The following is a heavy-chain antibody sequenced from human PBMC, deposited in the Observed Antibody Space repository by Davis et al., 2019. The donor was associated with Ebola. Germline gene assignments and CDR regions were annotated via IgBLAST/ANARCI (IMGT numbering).Heavy chain of an antibody. Sequence: GESLKISCAASGFTFSSYWMSWVGQAPGKGLEWVANIKQDGSEKYYVDSVKGRFTISRDNAKNSLYLQMNSLRDEDTAVYYCARGPSFLVSWGQGTLVTVSS. CDR3: ARGPSFLVS. D-gene: IGHD2/OR15-2a*01. CDR1: GFTFSSYW. J-gene: IGHJ4*02. CDR2: IKQDGSEK. V-gene: IGHV3-7*01.